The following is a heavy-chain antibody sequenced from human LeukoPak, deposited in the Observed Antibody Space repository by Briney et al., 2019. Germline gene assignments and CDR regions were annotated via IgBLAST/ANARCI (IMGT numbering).Heavy chain of an antibody. CDR3: GVRFDP. CDR1: GFTLSTYA. V-gene: IGHV3-23*01. Sequence: GGSLRLSCAASGFTLSTYAMSWVRQAPGKGLEWVSRISDSGGSTYYAVSVKGRFTISRDNSKNTLYLQMNSLRAEDTAVYYCGVRFDPWGQGTLVTVSS. J-gene: IGHJ5*02. CDR2: ISDSGGST.